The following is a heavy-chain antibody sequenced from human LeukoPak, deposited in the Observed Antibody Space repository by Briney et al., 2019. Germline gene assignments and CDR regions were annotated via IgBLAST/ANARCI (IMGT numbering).Heavy chain of an antibody. CDR3: ARHPSSLYYFDF. CDR1: GGSISSSSYY. V-gene: IGHV4-39*01. Sequence: SETLSLTCTVSGGSISSSSYYWGWIRQPPGKGLEWIGSIYYSGSTYYNPSLKSRVTISVDTSKNQFSLKLSSVTAADTAVYYCARHPSSLYYFDFWGQGTLVTVSS. CDR2: IYYSGST. D-gene: IGHD6-6*01. J-gene: IGHJ4*02.